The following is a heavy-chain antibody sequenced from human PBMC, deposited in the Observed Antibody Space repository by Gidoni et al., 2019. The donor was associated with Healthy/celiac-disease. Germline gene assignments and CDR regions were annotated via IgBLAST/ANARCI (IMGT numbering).Heavy chain of an antibody. CDR1: GYTVTSYY. CDR3: ARDAHDYVDYGAWFDP. D-gene: IGHD4-17*01. V-gene: IGHV1-46*01. J-gene: IGHJ5*02. CDR2: INPSGGST. Sequence: VQLVQSGAEVKKPGASVKVYCKATGYTVTSYYMHWVRQAPGQGLEWMGIINPSGGSTSYAQKFQGRVTMTRDTSTSTVYMELSSLRSEDTAVYYCARDAHDYVDYGAWFDPWGQGTLVTVSS.